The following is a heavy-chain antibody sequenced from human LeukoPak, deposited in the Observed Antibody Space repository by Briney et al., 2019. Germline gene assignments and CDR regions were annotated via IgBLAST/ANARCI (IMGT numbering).Heavy chain of an antibody. D-gene: IGHD3-10*01. Sequence: SETLSLTCTVSGGSISSGGYYWSWIRQPPGKGLEWIGYIYHSGSTYYNPSLKSRVTISVDRSKNQFSLKLSSVTAADTAVYYCARDTYYYGSGSHNWFDPWGQGTLVTVSS. CDR2: IYHSGST. CDR3: ARDTYYYGSGSHNWFDP. J-gene: IGHJ5*02. V-gene: IGHV4-30-2*01. CDR1: GGSISSGGYY.